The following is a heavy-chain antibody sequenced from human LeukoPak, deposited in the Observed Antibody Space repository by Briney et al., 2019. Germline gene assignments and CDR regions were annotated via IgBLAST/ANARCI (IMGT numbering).Heavy chain of an antibody. V-gene: IGHV3-48*01. D-gene: IGHD3-22*01. CDR2: ISSSSTTI. CDR3: ARNFHLRLYDSSGYYPY. Sequence: PGGSLRLSCAASGFTFSSYSMNWVRQAPGKGLECGSYISSSSTTIYYADSVKGRFTISRDNAKNSLYLQMNSLRAEDTAVYYCARNFHLRLYDSSGYYPYWGQGTLVTVSS. J-gene: IGHJ4*02. CDR1: GFTFSSYS.